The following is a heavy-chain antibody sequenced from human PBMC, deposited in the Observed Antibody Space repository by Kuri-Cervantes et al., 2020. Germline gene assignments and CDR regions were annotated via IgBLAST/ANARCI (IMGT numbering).Heavy chain of an antibody. CDR1: GGSISSGSYY. V-gene: IGHV4-39*07. CDR2: INHSGST. CDR3: ARKGNYYGSGSYYWNWFDP. Sequence: SETLSLTCTVSGGSISSGSYYWSWIRQPPGKGLEWIGEINHSGSTNYNPSLKSRVTISVDTSKNQFSLKLSSVTAADTAVYYCARKGNYYGSGSYYWNWFDPWGQGTLVTVSS. J-gene: IGHJ5*02. D-gene: IGHD3-10*01.